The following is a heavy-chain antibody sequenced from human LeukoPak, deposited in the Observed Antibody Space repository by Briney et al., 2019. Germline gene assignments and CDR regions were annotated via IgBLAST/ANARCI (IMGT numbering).Heavy chain of an antibody. J-gene: IGHJ6*02. CDR1: GYTFTGYY. Sequence: ASVKVSCKASGYTFTGYYVHWVRQAPGQGLEWMGWINPNSGGTNYAQKFQGRVTMTRDTSISTAYMELSRLRSDDTAVYYCARVDMVRAFYYYYGMDVWGQGTTVTVSS. CDR3: ARVDMVRAFYYYYGMDV. V-gene: IGHV1-2*02. CDR2: INPNSGGT. D-gene: IGHD3-10*01.